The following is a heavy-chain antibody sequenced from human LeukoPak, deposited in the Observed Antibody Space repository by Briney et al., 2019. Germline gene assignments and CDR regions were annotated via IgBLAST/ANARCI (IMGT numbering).Heavy chain of an antibody. CDR1: GGTFSSYA. CDR2: IIPIFGTA. J-gene: IGHJ4*02. Sequence: VASVKVSCKASGGTFSSYAISWVRQAPGQGLEWMGRIIPIFGTANYAQKSQGRVTITTDESTSTAYMELSSLRSEDTAVYYCARDLYCGGDCYSWFDYWGQGTLVTVSS. D-gene: IGHD2-21*02. V-gene: IGHV1-69*05. CDR3: ARDLYCGGDCYSWFDY.